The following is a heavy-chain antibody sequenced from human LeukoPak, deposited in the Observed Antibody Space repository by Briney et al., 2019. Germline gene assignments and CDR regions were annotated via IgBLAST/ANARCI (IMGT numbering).Heavy chain of an antibody. D-gene: IGHD5-18*01. J-gene: IGHJ4*02. CDR1: GGSFSGYY. CDR3: ARDYFGDTAMVAFDY. V-gene: IGHV4-34*01. Sequence: SETLSLTCAVYGGSFSGYYWSWIRQPPGKGLEWIGEINHSGSTNYNPSLKSRVTISVDTSKNQFSLKLSSVTAADTAVYYCARDYFGDTAMVAFDYWGQGTLVTVSS. CDR2: INHSGST.